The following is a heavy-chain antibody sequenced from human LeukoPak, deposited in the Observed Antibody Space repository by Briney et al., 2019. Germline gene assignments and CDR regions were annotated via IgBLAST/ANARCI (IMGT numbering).Heavy chain of an antibody. D-gene: IGHD2-2*01. CDR3: ARTPRYCSSTSCSLPFDY. J-gene: IGHJ4*02. CDR2: IYYSGST. CDR1: GGSISSYY. Sequence: SETLSLTCTVSGGSISSYYWSWIRQPPGKGLEWIGYIYYSGSTNYNPSLKSRVTISVDTSKNQFSLKLSSVTAADTAVYYCARTPRYCSSTSCSLPFDYWGQGTLVTVSS. V-gene: IGHV4-59*01.